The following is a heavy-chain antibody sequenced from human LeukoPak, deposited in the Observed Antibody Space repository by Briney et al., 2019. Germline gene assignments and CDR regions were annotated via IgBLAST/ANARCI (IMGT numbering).Heavy chain of an antibody. CDR1: GFTFSSYG. CDR2: IRYDGSNK. CDR3: AKGGGEWELLGY. Sequence: PGGSLRLSCAASGFTFSSYGMHWVRQAPGKGLEWVAFIRYDGSNKYYADSVKGRFTISRDNSKNTLYLQMNSLRAEDTAVYYCAKGGGEWELLGYWGQGTLVTVSS. D-gene: IGHD1-26*01. J-gene: IGHJ4*02. V-gene: IGHV3-30*02.